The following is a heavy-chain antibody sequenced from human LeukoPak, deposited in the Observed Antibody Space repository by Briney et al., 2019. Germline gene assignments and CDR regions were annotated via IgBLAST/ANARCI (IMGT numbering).Heavy chain of an antibody. CDR2: ISGSGGST. CDR1: GFTFSSYA. Sequence: GGSLRLSCAASGFTFSSYAMSWVRQAPGKGLEWVSAISGSGGSTYYADSVKGRFTISRDNSKNTLYLQMNSLRAEDTAVYCCAKDLHSVAGLHIFDYWGQGTLVTVSS. V-gene: IGHV3-23*01. D-gene: IGHD6-19*01. CDR3: AKDLHSVAGLHIFDY. J-gene: IGHJ4*02.